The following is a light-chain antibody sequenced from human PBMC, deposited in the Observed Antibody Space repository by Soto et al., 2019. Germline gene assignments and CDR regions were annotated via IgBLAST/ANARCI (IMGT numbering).Light chain of an antibody. J-gene: IGKJ2*01. CDR2: AAS. CDR1: QNIRNY. V-gene: IGKV1-39*01. CDR3: QQIHSTSSYT. Sequence: DIQMTQSPSSLSASVGDRVTITCRASQNIRNYLNWYQQRPGKTPNLLVYAASNLRGGVPSRFNGSGSGTVFTLTINSLQPEDFATYYCQQIHSTSSYTFGQGTRVDIK.